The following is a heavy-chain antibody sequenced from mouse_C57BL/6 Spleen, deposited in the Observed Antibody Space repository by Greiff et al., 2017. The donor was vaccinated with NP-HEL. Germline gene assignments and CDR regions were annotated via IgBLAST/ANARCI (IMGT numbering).Heavy chain of an antibody. J-gene: IGHJ1*03. V-gene: IGHV1-52*01. CDR3: ARSYYCGSRAYGYLDV. Sequence: QVQLKQPGAELVRPGSSVKLSCKASGYTFTSYWMHWVKQRPIQGLEWIGNIDPSDSETHYNQKFKDKATLTVDKSSSTAYMQLSSLTSEDSAVYDDARSYYCGSRAYGYLDVWGKGTTVTVSS. D-gene: IGHD1-1*01. CDR2: IDPSDSET. CDR1: GYTFTSYW.